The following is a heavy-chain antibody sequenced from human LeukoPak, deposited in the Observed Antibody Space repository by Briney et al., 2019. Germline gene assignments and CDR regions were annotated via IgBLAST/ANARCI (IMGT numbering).Heavy chain of an antibody. CDR1: GGSISSGGYY. J-gene: IGHJ4*02. CDR2: IYYSGST. D-gene: IGHD3-22*01. Sequence: SETLSLTCTVSGGSISSGGYYWSWIRQHPGKGLEWNGYIYYSGSTYYNPSLQSRVTISVDTSKNQFSLKLSSVTAADTAVYYCARYYYDSSGYYYSHFDYWGQGTLVTVSS. V-gene: IGHV4-31*03. CDR3: ARYYYDSSGYYYSHFDY.